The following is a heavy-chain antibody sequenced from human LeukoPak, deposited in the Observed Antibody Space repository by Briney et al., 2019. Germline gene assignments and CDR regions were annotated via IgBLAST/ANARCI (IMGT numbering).Heavy chain of an antibody. CDR2: ISGASTYI. V-gene: IGHV3-21*06. D-gene: IGHD6-13*01. CDR1: GFAFSSHS. CDR3: ARATLSEIIAAEAFFDS. J-gene: IGHJ4*02. Sequence: KPGGSLRLSCAASGFAFSSHSMNWVRQAPGKGLEWVSSISGASTYIYFTNSLKGRFSISRDNAKNSLYLQMNSLRAEDTAVYFCARATLSEIIAAEAFFDSWGQGTLVTVSS.